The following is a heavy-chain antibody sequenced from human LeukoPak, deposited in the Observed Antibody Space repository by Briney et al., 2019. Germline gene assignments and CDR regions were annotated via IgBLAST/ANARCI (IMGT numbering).Heavy chain of an antibody. CDR1: GFTFSSYW. D-gene: IGHD3-16*02. CDR2: IKQDGSEK. J-gene: IGHJ4*02. CDR3: ARRLDVWGSYRYYFDY. V-gene: IGHV3-7*01. Sequence: PGGSLRLSCAASGFTFSSYWMSWVREAPGKGVGWVANIKQDGSEKYYVDSVKGRFTISRDNAKISLYLQMNSLRAEDTAVYYCARRLDVWGSYRYYFDYWGQGTLVTVSS.